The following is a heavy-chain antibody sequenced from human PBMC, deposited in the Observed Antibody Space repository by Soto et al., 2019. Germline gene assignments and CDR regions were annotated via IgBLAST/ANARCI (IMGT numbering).Heavy chain of an antibody. CDR1: GFSFSGSG. J-gene: IGHJ4*02. V-gene: IGHV3-73*01. Sequence: PGGSLRLSWAASGFSFSGSGMHWVRQASGKGLEWVGLIKSKASNYATAYAASVKGRFTISRDDSKNTAYLQMDSLKTEDTAVYYCTSRFKTSPGGYWGKGSLVTVSS. CDR2: IKSKASNYAT. D-gene: IGHD3-3*01. CDR3: TSRFKTSPGGY.